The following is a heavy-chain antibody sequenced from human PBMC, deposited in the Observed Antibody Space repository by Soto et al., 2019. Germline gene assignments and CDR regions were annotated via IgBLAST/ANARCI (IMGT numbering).Heavy chain of an antibody. J-gene: IGHJ4*02. Sequence: SETLSLTCTVSGGSISSGGYYWSWIRQHPGKGLEWIGYIYYSGSTYYNPSLKSRVTISVDTSKNQFSLKLSSVTAADTAVYYCARGYCSSTSCYGYFDYWGQGTLVTVSS. V-gene: IGHV4-31*03. CDR2: IYYSGST. D-gene: IGHD2-2*01. CDR1: GGSISSGGYY. CDR3: ARGYCSSTSCYGYFDY.